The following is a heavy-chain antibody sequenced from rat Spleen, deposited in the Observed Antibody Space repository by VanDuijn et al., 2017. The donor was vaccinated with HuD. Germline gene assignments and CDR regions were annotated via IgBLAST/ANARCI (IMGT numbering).Heavy chain of an antibody. CDR2: ISYSGST. V-gene: IGHV3-3*01. Sequence: EVQLQESGPGPVKVSESLSLTCSVTGHSITSSYRWNWIRKFPGNKLEWIGHISYSGSTSYNPSLKSRISITRDTSKNQFFLQVNSVTTEDTATYYCARCGYSDWFAYWGQGTLVTVSS. D-gene: IGHD1-1*01. CDR3: ARCGYSDWFAY. J-gene: IGHJ3*01. CDR1: GHSITSSYR.